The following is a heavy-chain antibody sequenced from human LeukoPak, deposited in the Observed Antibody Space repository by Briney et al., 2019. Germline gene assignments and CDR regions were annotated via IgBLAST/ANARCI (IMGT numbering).Heavy chain of an antibody. CDR1: GFTFSSYG. J-gene: IGHJ4*02. D-gene: IGHD3-10*01. Sequence: GGSLRLSCAASGFTFSSYGMHWVRRAPGKGLEWVAVISYDGSNKYYADSVKGRFTISRDNSKNTLYLQMNSLRAEDTAVYYCRLLLPFDYWGQGTLVTVSS. V-gene: IGHV3-30*03. CDR3: RLLLPFDY. CDR2: ISYDGSNK.